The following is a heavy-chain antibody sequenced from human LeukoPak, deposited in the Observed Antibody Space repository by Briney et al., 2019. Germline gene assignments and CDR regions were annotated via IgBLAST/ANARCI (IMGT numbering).Heavy chain of an antibody. Sequence: GGSLRLSCAASGFTLDDYAMHWVRQAPGKGLEWVSGISWNSGSIGYADSVKGRFTISRDNAKNSLYLQMNSLRAEDTALYYCAKAIRGDCYSHFQHWGQGTLVTVSS. V-gene: IGHV3-9*01. J-gene: IGHJ1*01. CDR3: AKAIRGDCYSHFQH. D-gene: IGHD2-21*02. CDR2: ISWNSGSI. CDR1: GFTLDDYA.